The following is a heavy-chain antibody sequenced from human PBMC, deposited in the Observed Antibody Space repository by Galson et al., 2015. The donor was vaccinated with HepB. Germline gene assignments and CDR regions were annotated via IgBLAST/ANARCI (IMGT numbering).Heavy chain of an antibody. V-gene: IGHV1-3*04. CDR1: GYTFTTYT. J-gene: IGHJ4*02. D-gene: IGHD3-16*01. CDR2: INTASGKT. Sequence: SVKVSCKASGYTFTTYTMHWVRQAPGQRLEWMGWINTASGKTKFSQRFQGRVALTSDTSASTAYMELSSLGSEDTAVYYCARDPSFNWGSYWGQGTLVTVSS. CDR3: ARDPSFNWGSY.